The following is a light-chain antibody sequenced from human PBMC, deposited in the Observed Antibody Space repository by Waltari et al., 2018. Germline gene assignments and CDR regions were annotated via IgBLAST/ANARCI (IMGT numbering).Light chain of an antibody. V-gene: IGKV1-6*01. Sequence: AIQMTQSPSSLSASVGDRVTIPCRASQGIRNDLGWYQQKPGKAPKHLISAASTLQSGVPSRVSGSGSGTEFTLTISSLQPEDFATYYCLQDYIYPWTFGQGTKVEIQ. CDR3: LQDYIYPWT. J-gene: IGKJ1*01. CDR2: AAS. CDR1: QGIRND.